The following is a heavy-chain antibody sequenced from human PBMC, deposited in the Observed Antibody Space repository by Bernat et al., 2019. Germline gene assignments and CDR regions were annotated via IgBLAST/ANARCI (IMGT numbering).Heavy chain of an antibody. CDR1: GFSLSTSGVG. V-gene: IGHV2-5*02. D-gene: IGHD6-19*01. Sequence: QITLKESGPTLVKPTQTLTLTCTFSGFSLSTSGVGVGWIRQPPGKALEWLALIYWDDDKRYSPSLKSRLTITKDTSKNQVVLTMTNMDPVDTATYYCAHRRLAVAAFDYWGQGPRSPSPQ. J-gene: IGHJ4*02. CDR3: AHRRLAVAAFDY. CDR2: IYWDDDK.